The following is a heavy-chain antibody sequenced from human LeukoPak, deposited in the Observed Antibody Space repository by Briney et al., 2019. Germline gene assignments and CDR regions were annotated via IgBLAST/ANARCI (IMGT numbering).Heavy chain of an antibody. V-gene: IGHV3-15*01. CDR3: TTVGGDYYESSLYFQH. CDR1: GFTFTNAW. Sequence: PGGSLRLSCAASGFTFTNAWMSWVRQAPGKGLEWVGRIKSKTDGGTTDYAAPVKGRFTISRDDSKNTLYLQMNSLKTEDTAVYYCTTVGGDYYESSLYFQHWGQGTLVTVSS. J-gene: IGHJ1*01. CDR2: IKSKTDGGTT. D-gene: IGHD3-22*01.